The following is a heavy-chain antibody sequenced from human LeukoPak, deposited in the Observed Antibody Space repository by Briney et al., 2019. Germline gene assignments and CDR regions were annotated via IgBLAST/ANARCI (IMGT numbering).Heavy chain of an antibody. CDR1: GYTFTGYY. V-gene: IGHV1-2*02. D-gene: IGHD6-6*01. Sequence: GASVKVSCKASGYTFTGYYMHWVRQAPGQGLEWMGWINPNSGGTNYAQKFQGRVTMTRDTSISTAYMELSRLRSDDTAVYYCARDSIAAREDFDYWGQGTLVTVSS. J-gene: IGHJ4*02. CDR3: ARDSIAAREDFDY. CDR2: INPNSGGT.